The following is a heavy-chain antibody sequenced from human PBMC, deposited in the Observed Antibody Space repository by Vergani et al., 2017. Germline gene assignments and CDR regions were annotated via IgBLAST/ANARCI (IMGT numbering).Heavy chain of an antibody. J-gene: IGHJ2*01. CDR3: AKVYCGGDCYYGVNWYFDL. CDR1: GFAFSRYA. V-gene: IGHV3-23*01. D-gene: IGHD2-21*02. CDR2: LTASGSGI. Sequence: EVQLLESGGRLVQPGGSLRLSCVASGFAFSRYAMSWVRQAPGKGLEWVSGLTASGSGISYADSVRGRFTISRDNSKNTLFLQMNSLRAEDTAVYYCAKVYCGGDCYYGVNWYFDLWGRGTLVTVSS.